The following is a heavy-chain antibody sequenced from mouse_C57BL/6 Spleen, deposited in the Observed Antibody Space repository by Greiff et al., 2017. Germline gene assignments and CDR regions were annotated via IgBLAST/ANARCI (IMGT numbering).Heavy chain of an antibody. V-gene: IGHV6-6*01. CDR2: IRNKANNHAT. CDR1: GFTFSDAW. CDR3: TRGDWAAY. Sequence: EVQVVESGGGLVQPGGSVKLSCAASGFTFSDAWMDWVRQSPEQGLEWVAEIRNKANNHATYYAETVKGRFTISRDDSKRSVYLQMNSLRAEDTGIYYCTRGDWAAYWGQGTLVTVSA. J-gene: IGHJ3*01.